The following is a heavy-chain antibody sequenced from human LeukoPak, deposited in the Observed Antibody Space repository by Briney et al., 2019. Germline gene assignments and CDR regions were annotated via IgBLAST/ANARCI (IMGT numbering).Heavy chain of an antibody. V-gene: IGHV3-21*01. CDR3: ARAYCSGGSCPSHFDY. J-gene: IGHJ4*02. CDR1: GFTFSSYS. D-gene: IGHD2-15*01. CDR2: ISSSSSYI. Sequence: GGSLRLSCAASGFTFSSYSMNWVRQAPGKGLEWVSSISSSSSYIYYADSVKGRFTISRDNAKNSLYLQMNSLRAEDTAVYYCARAYCSGGSCPSHFDYWGQGTLVTVPS.